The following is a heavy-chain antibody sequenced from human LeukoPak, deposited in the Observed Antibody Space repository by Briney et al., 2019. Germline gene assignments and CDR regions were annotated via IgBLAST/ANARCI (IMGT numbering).Heavy chain of an antibody. CDR2: IKSKTDGGTT. CDR3: YGSGRVP. CDR1: GFTFSNAW. D-gene: IGHD3-10*01. V-gene: IGHV3-15*01. Sequence: PGGSLRLSCAASGFTFSNAWMTWVRQAPGKWLEWVVRIKSKTDGGTTDYAAPVKARCTISRDDSKNTLYLQMNSLTTEDTAVYFCYGSGRVPWGQGTLVTVSS. J-gene: IGHJ5*02.